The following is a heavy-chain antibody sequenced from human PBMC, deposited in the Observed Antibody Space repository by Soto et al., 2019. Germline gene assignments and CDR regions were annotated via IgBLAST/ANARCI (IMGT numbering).Heavy chain of an antibody. Sequence: QVQLVESGGGVVQPGGSLRLSCEASGFTFGHYGMHWVRQAPGKGLEWVAVKLWNGGDEFYADSVKGRFTISRDNSRNVLYLQMNSLRPEDTGVYFCAKEGCSGGICFGFDDWGQGTLVTVSS. J-gene: IGHJ4*02. V-gene: IGHV3-30*18. D-gene: IGHD2-15*01. CDR1: GFTFGHYG. CDR2: KLWNGGDE. CDR3: AKEGCSGGICFGFDD.